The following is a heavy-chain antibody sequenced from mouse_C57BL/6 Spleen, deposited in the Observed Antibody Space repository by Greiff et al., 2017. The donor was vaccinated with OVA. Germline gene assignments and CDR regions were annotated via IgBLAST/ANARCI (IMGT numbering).Heavy chain of an antibody. D-gene: IGHD1-1*01. CDR2: IYPGNSDT. Sequence: EVQLQQSGTVLARPGASVKMSCKTSGYTFTSYWMHWVKQRPGQGLEWIGAIYPGNSDTSYNQKFKGKAKLTAVTTASTAYMELSSLTNEDSAVYYCTRGNYYGSSGNFDYWGQGTTLTVSS. V-gene: IGHV1-5*01. CDR1: GYTFTSYW. CDR3: TRGNYYGSSGNFDY. J-gene: IGHJ2*01.